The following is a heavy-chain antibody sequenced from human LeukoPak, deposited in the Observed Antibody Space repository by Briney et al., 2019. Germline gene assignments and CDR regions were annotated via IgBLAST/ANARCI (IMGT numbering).Heavy chain of an antibody. D-gene: IGHD6-19*01. CDR1: GGTFSSYA. J-gene: IGHJ5*02. CDR3: AKGREIAVAGFEDWFDP. Sequence: SVKVSCKASGGTFSSYAISWVRQAPGQGLEWMGRIIPIFGIANYAQEFQGRVTITADKSTSTAYMELSSLRSEDTAVYYCAKGREIAVAGFEDWFDPWGQGTLVTVSS. V-gene: IGHV1-69*04. CDR2: IIPIFGIA.